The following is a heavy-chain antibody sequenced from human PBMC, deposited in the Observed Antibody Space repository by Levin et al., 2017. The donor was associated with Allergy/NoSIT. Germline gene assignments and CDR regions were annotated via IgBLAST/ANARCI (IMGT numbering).Heavy chain of an antibody. CDR3: ALSKQGYCSHTSCLGAFDI. D-gene: IGHD2-2*01. Sequence: SGPTLVKPPQTLTLTCTLSGFSLSTSGVGVGWIRQPPGKALDWLAVIYWNDDKRYSPSLQSRLTITKDTSKNQVVLTMTNMDPVDTATYYCALSKQGYCSHTSCLGAFDIWGQGTMVTVSS. V-gene: IGHV2-5*01. J-gene: IGHJ3*02. CDR1: GFSLSTSGVG. CDR2: IYWNDDK.